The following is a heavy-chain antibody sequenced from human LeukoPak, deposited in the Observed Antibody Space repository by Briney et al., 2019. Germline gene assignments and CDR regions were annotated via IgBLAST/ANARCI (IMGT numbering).Heavy chain of an antibody. Sequence: LGESLKTPCKTSEYTFGNFWIAWVRQLPGKGLGWMGMMYPGNSDATYSPYFQGQVTISADKSISTAYLQWSSLRASDSAVYFCARLNTWADQWGQGTLVTVSS. V-gene: IGHV5-51*01. CDR1: EYTFGNFW. CDR2: MYPGNSDA. J-gene: IGHJ4*02. CDR3: ARLNTWADQ. D-gene: IGHD2-2*02.